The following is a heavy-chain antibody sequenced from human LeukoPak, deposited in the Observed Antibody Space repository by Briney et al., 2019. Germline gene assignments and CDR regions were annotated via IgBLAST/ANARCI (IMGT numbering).Heavy chain of an antibody. J-gene: IGHJ5*02. CDR2: IYSDGNT. CDR1: GFTVSSNY. V-gene: IGHV3-53*01. D-gene: IGHD6-19*01. CDR3: AGDTHSSSWYDH. Sequence: GGSLRLSCAASGFTVSSNYMSWVRQAPGKGLEWVSFIYSDGNTYYGDSVKGRFTLSRDSSRNTLYLQMNSLTVDDTAVYYCAGDTHSSSWYDHWGQGTLVTVSS.